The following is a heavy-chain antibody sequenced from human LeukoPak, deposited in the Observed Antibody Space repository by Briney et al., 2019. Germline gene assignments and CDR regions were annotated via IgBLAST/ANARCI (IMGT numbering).Heavy chain of an antibody. J-gene: IGHJ6*03. CDR2: ISNSGSTI. Sequence: GGSLSLSCAASGFTFSDYYMSWIRQAPGKELEWVSYISNSGSTIYYANSVKGRFTIYRDNAKNSLYLQMKSLRAEDAAMYYCARDYHGKASSHYRDVWGKGTTVTVSS. CDR1: GFTFSDYY. CDR3: ARDYHGKASSHYRDV. D-gene: IGHD6-6*01. V-gene: IGHV3-11*01.